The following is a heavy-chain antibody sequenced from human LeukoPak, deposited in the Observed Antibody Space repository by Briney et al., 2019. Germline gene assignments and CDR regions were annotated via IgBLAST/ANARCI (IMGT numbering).Heavy chain of an antibody. Sequence: WGSLRLSCAASGFTFSNAWMSWVRQAPGKGLDWVGRINSKSDGGTTEYAAPVKGRLTISRDDSKNTLYLQMNSLKTEDTAVYYCTTSLRRYSTVDYWGQGTRVTVSS. J-gene: IGHJ4*02. V-gene: IGHV3-15*01. D-gene: IGHD4-11*01. CDR2: INSKSDGGTT. CDR1: GFTFSNAW. CDR3: TTSLRRYSTVDY.